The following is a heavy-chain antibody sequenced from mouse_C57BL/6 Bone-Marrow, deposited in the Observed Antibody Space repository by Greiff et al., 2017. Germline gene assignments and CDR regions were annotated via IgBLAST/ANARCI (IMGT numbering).Heavy chain of an antibody. V-gene: IGHV5-4*01. CDR2: ISDGGSYT. J-gene: IGHJ3*01. CDR3: ARDLGFITTV. D-gene: IGHD1-1*01. Sequence: EVQVVESGGGLVKPGGSLKLSCAASGFTFSSYAMSWVRQTPEKRLEWVATISDGGSYTYYPDNVKGRFTISRDNAKNNLYLQMSHLKSEDTAMYYCARDLGFITTVGGQGTLVTVSA. CDR1: GFTFSSYA.